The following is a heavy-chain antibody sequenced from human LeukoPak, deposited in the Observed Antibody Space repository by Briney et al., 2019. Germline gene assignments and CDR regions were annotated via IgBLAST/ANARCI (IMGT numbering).Heavy chain of an antibody. J-gene: IGHJ4*02. CDR2: ISSSSSYI. Sequence: GGSLRLSCAASGFTFSSYSMNWVRQAPGKGLEWVSSISSSSSYIYYADSVKGRFTISRDNAKNSLYLQMNSLRAEDTAVYYCARGLIYYDSSGYLYYWGQGTLVTVSS. CDR3: ARGLIYYDSSGYLYY. V-gene: IGHV3-21*01. CDR1: GFTFSSYS. D-gene: IGHD3-22*01.